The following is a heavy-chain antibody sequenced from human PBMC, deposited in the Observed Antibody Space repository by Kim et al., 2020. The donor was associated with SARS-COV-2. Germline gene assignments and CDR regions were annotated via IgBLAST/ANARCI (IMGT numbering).Heavy chain of an antibody. CDR3: AICQIAAAGPSWFDP. D-gene: IGHD6-13*01. V-gene: IGHV1-69*01. Sequence: KAQGRVTITADESTSTAYMELSSLRSEDTAVYYCAICQIAAAGPSWFDPWGQGTLVTVSS. J-gene: IGHJ5*02.